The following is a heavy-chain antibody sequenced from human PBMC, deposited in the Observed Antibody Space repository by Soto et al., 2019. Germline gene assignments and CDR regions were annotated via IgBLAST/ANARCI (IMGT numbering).Heavy chain of an antibody. CDR1: GYTFTSYA. D-gene: IGHD1-20*01. Sequence: ASVKVSCKACGYTFTSYAMHWVRQAPGQRLEWMGWINAGNGNTKYSLKFQGRVTITRDTSASTAYMELSSLRSEDTAVYYCARGLYNPFDYWGQGTLVTVSS. J-gene: IGHJ4*02. CDR2: INAGNGNT. V-gene: IGHV1-3*01. CDR3: ARGLYNPFDY.